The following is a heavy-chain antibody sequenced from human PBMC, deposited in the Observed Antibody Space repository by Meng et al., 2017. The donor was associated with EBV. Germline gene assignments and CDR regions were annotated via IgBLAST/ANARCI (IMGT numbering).Heavy chain of an antibody. CDR2: FLPRLGAP. Sequence: QVQLVQSGGEVKKPGSSVKVSCKTSGGPFRYYAISWVRQAPGQGLEWLGGFLPRLGAPNYAQKFHGRVKITADESTSTHYMDLSSLRSEDTAIYYCASESGRGYTPDYWGQGTLVTVS. CDR1: GGPFRYYA. D-gene: IGHD3-10*01. J-gene: IGHJ4*02. CDR3: ASESGRGYTPDY. V-gene: IGHV1-69*01.